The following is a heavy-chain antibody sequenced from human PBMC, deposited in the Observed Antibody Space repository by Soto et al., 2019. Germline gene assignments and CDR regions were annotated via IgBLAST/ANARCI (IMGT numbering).Heavy chain of an antibody. D-gene: IGHD6-19*01. Sequence: QLQLQESGSGLVKPSQTLSLTCAVSGGSISSGGSSWSWIRQPPGKGLEWIGYIYHSGGTYYNPSLKSRVTISVDRSKNQFSLKLSSGTAADTAVYYCARAGDSSGPVALGYWGQGTLVTVSS. J-gene: IGHJ4*02. CDR1: GGSISSGGSS. V-gene: IGHV4-30-2*01. CDR3: ARAGDSSGPVALGY. CDR2: IYHSGGT.